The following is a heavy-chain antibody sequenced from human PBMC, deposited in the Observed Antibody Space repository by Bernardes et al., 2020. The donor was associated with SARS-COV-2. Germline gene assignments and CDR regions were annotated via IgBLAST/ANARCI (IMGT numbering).Heavy chain of an antibody. CDR3: ARIDDVTGRDY. CDR1: GFTFSSNI. J-gene: IGHJ4*02. Sequence: GGSLRLSCTASGFTFSSNIFHWVRQAPGKGLEWVSSISPLSRDFYTDSVKGRFTVSRDNAKQTLYLQMNSLRVEDTAVYYCARIDDVTGRDYWGQGTLVTVSS. CDR2: ISPLSRD. D-gene: IGHD3-9*01. V-gene: IGHV3-21*01.